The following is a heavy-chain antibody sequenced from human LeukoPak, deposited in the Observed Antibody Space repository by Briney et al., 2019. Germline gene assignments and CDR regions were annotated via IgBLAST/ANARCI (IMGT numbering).Heavy chain of an antibody. D-gene: IGHD3-22*01. J-gene: IGHJ4*02. V-gene: IGHV3-21*01. CDR1: GFTFSSYS. Sequence: GGSLRLSCAASGFTFSSYSMNWVRQAPGKGLEWVSSISSSSSYIYYADSVKGRFTISRDNAKNSLYLQMNSLRAEDTAVYYCAREGHYDSSGYYSVFDYWGQGTLVTVSS. CDR2: ISSSSSYI. CDR3: AREGHYDSSGYYSVFDY.